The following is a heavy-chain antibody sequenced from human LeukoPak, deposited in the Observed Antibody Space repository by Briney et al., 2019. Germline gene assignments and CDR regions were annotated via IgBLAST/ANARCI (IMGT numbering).Heavy chain of an antibody. J-gene: IGHJ1*01. Sequence: GASVKVSCKASGYTFTSYYMHWVRQAPGQGLEWMGIINPSGGSTSYAQKCQGRVTMTRDTSTSTVYMELSSLRSEDTAEYYCARVGGYCSSTSCYTRPRFQHWGQGTLVTVSS. D-gene: IGHD2-2*02. V-gene: IGHV1-46*03. CDR1: GYTFTSYY. CDR3: ARVGGYCSSTSCYTRPRFQH. CDR2: INPSGGST.